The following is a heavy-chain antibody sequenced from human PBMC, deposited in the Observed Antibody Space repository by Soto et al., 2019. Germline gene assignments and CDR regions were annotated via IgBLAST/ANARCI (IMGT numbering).Heavy chain of an antibody. CDR3: ARGLQRRFGGYKGLGYHGMDV. Sequence: SETLSLTCAVNGGSFSYYYWSWVRQPPGKGLEWIGEISHSGSTSYNPSLKSRVTISIDTSKNQFSLKLSSVSAADTAVYYCARGLQRRFGGYKGLGYHGMDVWGQGTTVTVS. V-gene: IGHV4-34*01. D-gene: IGHD5-12*01. CDR1: GGSFSYYY. CDR2: ISHSGST. J-gene: IGHJ6*02.